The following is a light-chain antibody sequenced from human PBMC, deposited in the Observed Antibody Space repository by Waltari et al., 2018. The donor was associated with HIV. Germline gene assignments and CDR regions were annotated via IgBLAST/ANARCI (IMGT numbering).Light chain of an antibody. CDR1: NSNIGSNT. J-gene: IGLJ1*01. V-gene: IGLV1-44*01. Sequence: QSVLTQSPSVFGTPGQRVTISCSGSNSNIGSNTVNWYQHLPGTAPKLLIYINSQRPSGVPDRFSGSTSGTSASLAISGLQSDDEADYYCAAWDDSLNAYVFGTGTKVTVL. CDR3: AAWDDSLNAYV. CDR2: INS.